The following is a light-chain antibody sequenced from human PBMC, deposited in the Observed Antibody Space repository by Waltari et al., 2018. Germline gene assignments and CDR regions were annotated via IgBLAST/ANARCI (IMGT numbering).Light chain of an antibody. CDR2: GAS. J-gene: IGKJ2*01. V-gene: IGKV3-20*01. Sequence: ELVLTQSPGTLSLSPGERATLSCRASRTVSSSYLAWNQQKPGQAPRLLIYGASSRATGIPDRFSGSGSRTDFTLTITRLEPEDFAVYYCQQYGSGYTFGQGTKLEIK. CDR1: RTVSSSY. CDR3: QQYGSGYT.